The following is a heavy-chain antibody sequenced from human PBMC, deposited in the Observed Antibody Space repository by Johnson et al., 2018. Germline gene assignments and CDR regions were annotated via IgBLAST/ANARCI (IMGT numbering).Heavy chain of an antibody. CDR3: ASSYYYDSSGYYYGDAFDI. D-gene: IGHD3-22*01. Sequence: QVQLVQSGAEVKKXGSSVKVXCKASGGTFSSYAISWVRQAPGQGLEWMGGIIPIFGTANYAQKFQGRVTITADESTSTAYMELSSLRSEDTAVYYCASSYYYDSSGYYYGDAFDIWGQGTMVTVSS. CDR2: IIPIFGTA. J-gene: IGHJ3*02. CDR1: GGTFSSYA. V-gene: IGHV1-69*12.